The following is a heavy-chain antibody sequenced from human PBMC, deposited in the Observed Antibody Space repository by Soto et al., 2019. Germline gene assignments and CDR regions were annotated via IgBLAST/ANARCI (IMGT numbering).Heavy chain of an antibody. D-gene: IGHD6-13*01. CDR2: TRNKANRYTT. J-gene: IGHJ3*01. Sequence: EVQLVESGGGLVQPGGSLRLSCAASGFTLSDHYMDWVRQAPGKGLEWVGRTRNKANRYTTEYAASVKGRFTISRDDSKNSLYLQMNSLKTEDTAVYYCARSGRDSSTWSADAFDVWGQGTMVTVSS. CDR3: ARSGRDSSTWSADAFDV. CDR1: GFTLSDHY. V-gene: IGHV3-72*01.